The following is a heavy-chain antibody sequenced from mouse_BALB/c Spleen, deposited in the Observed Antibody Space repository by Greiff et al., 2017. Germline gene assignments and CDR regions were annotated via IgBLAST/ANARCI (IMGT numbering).Heavy chain of an antibody. Sequence: QVQLQQSGPQLVRPGASVKISCKASGYSFTSYWMHWVKQRPGQGLEWIGMIDPSDSETRLNQKFKDKATLTVDKSSSTAYMQLSSPTSEDSAVYYCARSTKATSFDYWGQGTTLTVSS. CDR1: GYSFTSYW. CDR2: IDPSDSET. J-gene: IGHJ2*01. CDR3: ARSTKATSFDY. D-gene: IGHD1-2*01. V-gene: IGHV1S126*01.